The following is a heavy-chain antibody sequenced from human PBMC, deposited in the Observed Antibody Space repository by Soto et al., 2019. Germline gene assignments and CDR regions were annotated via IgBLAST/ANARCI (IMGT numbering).Heavy chain of an antibody. Sequence: QITLKESGPTLVKPTQTLTLTCTFSGFSLSTSGVGVGWIRQPPGKALEWLALIYWDDDKRYSPSLKSRLTITQDTSKNLVVLTSTNIDPVDTATYYCAHGRIAAAGLDYWGQGTLVTVSS. J-gene: IGHJ4*02. D-gene: IGHD6-13*01. CDR3: AHGRIAAAGLDY. CDR1: GFSLSTSGVG. CDR2: IYWDDDK. V-gene: IGHV2-5*02.